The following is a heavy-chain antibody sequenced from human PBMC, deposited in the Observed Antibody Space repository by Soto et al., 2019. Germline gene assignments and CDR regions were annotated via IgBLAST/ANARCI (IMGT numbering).Heavy chain of an antibody. V-gene: IGHV1-69*02. CDR3: ARAADIVVVVVDTWAFDI. CDR1: LGTFSSYT. Sequence: QVQLVQSGSDVKKPVASVKVSCKASLGTFSSYTISWVRQSPGQGLEWMGRIIAILGIANYAQKFQGRVTITEDKYTSSDYMVLSSLRSEDTAVYYCARAADIVVVVVDTWAFDIWGQGTMVTVYS. D-gene: IGHD2-15*01. J-gene: IGHJ3*02. CDR2: IIAILGIA.